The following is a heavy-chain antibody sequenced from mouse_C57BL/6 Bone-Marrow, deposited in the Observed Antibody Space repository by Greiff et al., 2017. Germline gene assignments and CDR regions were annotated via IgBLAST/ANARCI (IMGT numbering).Heavy chain of an antibody. J-gene: IGHJ3*01. CDR3: AREGDYAWFAY. D-gene: IGHD1-1*02. V-gene: IGHV1-39*01. CDR2: LNPNYGTT. CDR1: GYSFTDYN. Sequence: EVKLLESGPELVKPGASVKISCKASGYSFTDYNMNWVKQSNGKSLEWIGVLNPNYGTTSYNQKFKGKATLTVDQSSSTAYMQLNSLTSEDSAVYYCAREGDYAWFAYWGQGTLVTVSA.